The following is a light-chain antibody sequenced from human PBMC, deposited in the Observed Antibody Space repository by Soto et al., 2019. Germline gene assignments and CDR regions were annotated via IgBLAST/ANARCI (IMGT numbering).Light chain of an antibody. CDR3: AAWDDSLNGPV. CDR1: NSNIGSNT. J-gene: IGLJ3*02. V-gene: IGLV1-44*01. Sequence: QSVLTQPPSASGTPGQRVTISCSGRNSNIGSNTVNWYQQLPGTAPKLLIYNNDQRPSGVPDRFSGSKSGTSASLAISGLQSEVEADYYCAAWDDSLNGPVFGGGTKLTVL. CDR2: NND.